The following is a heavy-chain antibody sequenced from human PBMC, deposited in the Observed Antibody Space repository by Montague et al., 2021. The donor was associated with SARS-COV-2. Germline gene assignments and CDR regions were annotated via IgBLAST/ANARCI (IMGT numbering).Heavy chain of an antibody. Sequence: SETLSLTCTVSGGSISSSSYYWGWIRQPPGKGLEWIGSIYYSGSTYYNPSLKSRVTISVDTSKNQFSLKLSSVTAADTAVYYCARHKYDYVWGAFSGFFDYWGQGTLVTVSS. CDR1: GGSISSSSYY. J-gene: IGHJ4*02. CDR3: ARHKYDYVWGAFSGFFDY. D-gene: IGHD3-16*01. CDR2: IYYSGST. V-gene: IGHV4-39*01.